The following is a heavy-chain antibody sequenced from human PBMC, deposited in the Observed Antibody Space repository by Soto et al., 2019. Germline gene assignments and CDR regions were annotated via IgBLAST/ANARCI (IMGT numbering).Heavy chain of an antibody. CDR3: AKWNRGFDY. Sequence: QVQLVESGGGVVQPGRSLRLSCAASGFTFSSYGMHWVRQAPGKGLVWVAVISYDGSYKYYADSVKGRFTISRDNSKNTLYLLMNSLRAEDTAVYYCAKWNRGFDYWGQVTLVTVSS. J-gene: IGHJ4*02. D-gene: IGHD1-1*01. CDR1: GFTFSSYG. V-gene: IGHV3-30*18. CDR2: ISYDGSYK.